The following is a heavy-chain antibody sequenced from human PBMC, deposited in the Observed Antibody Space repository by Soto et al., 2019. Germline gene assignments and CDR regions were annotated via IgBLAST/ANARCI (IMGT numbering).Heavy chain of an antibody. V-gene: IGHV4-59*01. CDR2: IYYSGST. D-gene: IGHD2-15*01. J-gene: IGHJ6*02. Sequence: SETLSLTCTVSGGSISSYYWSWIRQPPGKGLEWIGYIYYSGSTNYSPSLKSRVTISVDTSKNQFSLKLSSVTAADTAVYYCARVLGYCSVGSCPIRYYYGMDVWGQGTTVTVSS. CDR1: GGSISSYY. CDR3: ARVLGYCSVGSCPIRYYYGMDV.